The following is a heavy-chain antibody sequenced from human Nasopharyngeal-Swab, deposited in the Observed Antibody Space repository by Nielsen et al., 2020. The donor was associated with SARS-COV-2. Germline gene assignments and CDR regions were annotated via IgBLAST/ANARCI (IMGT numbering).Heavy chain of an antibody. CDR3: ARDREIAYGSGSSYRRYYYGMDV. D-gene: IGHD3-10*01. Sequence: SETLSLTCTASGGSISSYYWSWIRQPPGKGLEWIGYIYYSGSTNYNPSLKSRVTISVDTSKNQFSLKLSSVTAADTAVYYCARDREIAYGSGSSYRRYYYGMDVWGQGTTVTVSS. CDR1: GGSISSYY. CDR2: IYYSGST. J-gene: IGHJ6*02. V-gene: IGHV4-59*01.